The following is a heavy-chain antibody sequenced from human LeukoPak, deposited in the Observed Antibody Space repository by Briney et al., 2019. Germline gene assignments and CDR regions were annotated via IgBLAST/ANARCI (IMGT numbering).Heavy chain of an antibody. Sequence: PGGSLRLSCAASGFTFSSYSMNWVRQAPGKGLEWVSSISSSSSYIYYADSVKGRFTISRDNAKNSLYLQMNSLRAEDTAVYYCARFLGRQAEYFQHWGQGTLVTVSS. J-gene: IGHJ1*01. CDR1: GFTFSSYS. CDR3: ARFLGRQAEYFQH. D-gene: IGHD2/OR15-2a*01. CDR2: ISSSSSYI. V-gene: IGHV3-21*01.